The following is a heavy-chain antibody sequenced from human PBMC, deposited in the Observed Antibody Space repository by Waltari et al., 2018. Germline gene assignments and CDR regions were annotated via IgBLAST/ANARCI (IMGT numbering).Heavy chain of an antibody. CDR2: IRSNDYTGGT. D-gene: IGHD5-12*01. CDR3: TREDDGNDSGAFDL. J-gene: IGHJ3*01. CDR1: GFTFRNYA. Sequence: EVQLVESGGDMVQPGRSLGRSCTGSGFTFRNYAINWVRQAPGKGLEWVGFIRSNDYTGGTAFAASVGGRFTISRDDSKRTAYLQMNALQTDDSATYYCTREDDGNDSGAFDLWGQGTLVTVSS. V-gene: IGHV3-49*04.